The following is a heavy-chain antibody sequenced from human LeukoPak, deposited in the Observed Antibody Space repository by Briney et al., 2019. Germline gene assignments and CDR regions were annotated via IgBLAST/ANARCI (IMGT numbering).Heavy chain of an antibody. V-gene: IGHV3-7*01. CDR2: IKQDGSEK. Sequence: GGSLRLSCAASGFTFSSYWMSWVRQAPGKGLEWVANIKQDGSEKYYVDSVKGRFTISRDNAKNSLYLQMNSLRAEDTAVYYCAGDFDYGSGLDAFDIWGQGTMVTVSS. J-gene: IGHJ3*02. CDR3: AGDFDYGSGLDAFDI. D-gene: IGHD3-10*01. CDR1: GFTFSSYW.